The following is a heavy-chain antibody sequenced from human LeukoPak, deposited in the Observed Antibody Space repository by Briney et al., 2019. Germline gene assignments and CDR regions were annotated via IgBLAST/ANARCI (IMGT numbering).Heavy chain of an antibody. Sequence: GGSLRLSCAASGFTFSSYTMSWVRQAPGKGLEWVSSISGSGGSTYYADSVKGRFTISRDNSKNTLYLQINSLRSEDTAVYYCARAYGSGSYTLLFFDYWGQGTLVTVSS. V-gene: IGHV3-23*01. CDR2: ISGSGGST. D-gene: IGHD3-10*01. CDR3: ARAYGSGSYTLLFFDY. J-gene: IGHJ4*02. CDR1: GFTFSSYT.